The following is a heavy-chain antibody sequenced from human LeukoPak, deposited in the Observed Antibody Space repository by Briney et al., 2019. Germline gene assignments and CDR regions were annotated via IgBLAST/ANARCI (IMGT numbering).Heavy chain of an antibody. Sequence: GGSLRLSCAASGLTVSSNYMSWVRQAPGKGLEWVSVIYSGGPTYYADSVKGRFTISRDNSKNTLYLQMNSLRVEDTAVYYCAREAYSGYDYSVRWFDPWGQGTLVTVSS. CDR1: GLTVSSNY. D-gene: IGHD5-12*01. V-gene: IGHV3-66*01. J-gene: IGHJ5*02. CDR3: AREAYSGYDYSVRWFDP. CDR2: IYSGGPT.